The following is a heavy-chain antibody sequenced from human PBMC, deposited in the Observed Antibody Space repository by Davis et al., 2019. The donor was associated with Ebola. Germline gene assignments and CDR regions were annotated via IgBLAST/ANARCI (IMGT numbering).Heavy chain of an antibody. Sequence: SETLSLTCSVSGGSISSSGYNWGWVRQHPGKGLEWIGYIYYSGSTYYNPSLKSRVTISVDTSKNQFSLKLSSVTAADTAVYYCAREVGYYGMDVWGQGTTVTVSS. V-gene: IGHV4-31*03. D-gene: IGHD1-26*01. CDR3: AREVGYYGMDV. CDR2: IYYSGST. J-gene: IGHJ6*02. CDR1: GGSISSSGYN.